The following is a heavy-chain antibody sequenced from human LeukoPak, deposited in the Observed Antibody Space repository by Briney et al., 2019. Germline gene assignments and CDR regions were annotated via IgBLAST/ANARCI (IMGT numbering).Heavy chain of an antibody. J-gene: IGHJ6*02. V-gene: IGHV3-74*01. CDR1: GFTFDDYT. CDR2: INSDGSAT. Sequence: GGSLRLSCAASGFTFDDYTMHWVRQVPGKGLLWVSRINSDGSATIYADSVRGRFTISRDNAKNTLYLQMSGLRVEDTAVYHCASDSPYYGMDVWGQGTTVTVSS. CDR3: ASDSPYYGMDV.